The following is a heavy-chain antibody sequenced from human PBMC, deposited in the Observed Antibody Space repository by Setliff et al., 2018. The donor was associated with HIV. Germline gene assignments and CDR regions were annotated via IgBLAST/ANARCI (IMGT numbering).Heavy chain of an antibody. CDR3: VRDAVDYGSDFYSYYYCYMDV. CDR2: IKQDGSET. CDR1: GFSFNSFW. V-gene: IGHV3-7*04. D-gene: IGHD3-10*01. J-gene: IGHJ6*03. Sequence: GESLKISCAASGFSFNSFWMTWVRQAPGKGLEWVANIKQDGSETYYVDSVKGRFTISRDNDKSSLSLQMNDLRTEDTAVYYCVRDAVDYGSDFYSYYYCYMDVWGKGTTVTVSS.